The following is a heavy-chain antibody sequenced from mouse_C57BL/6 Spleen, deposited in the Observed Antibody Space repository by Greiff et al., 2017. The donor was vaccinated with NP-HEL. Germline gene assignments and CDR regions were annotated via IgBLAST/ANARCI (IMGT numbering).Heavy chain of an antibody. V-gene: IGHV1-82*01. Sequence: VQLQQSGPELVKPGASVKISCKASGYAFSSSWMNWVKQRPGKGLEWIGRIYPGDGDTNYNGKFKGKATLTADKSSSTAYMQLSSLTSEDSAVYFCARREHGDWFAYWGQGTLVTVSA. CDR2: IYPGDGDT. CDR1: GYAFSSSW. CDR3: ARREHGDWFAY. J-gene: IGHJ3*01.